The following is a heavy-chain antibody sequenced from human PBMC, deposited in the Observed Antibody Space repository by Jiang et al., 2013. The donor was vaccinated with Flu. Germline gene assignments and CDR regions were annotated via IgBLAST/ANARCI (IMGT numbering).Heavy chain of an antibody. V-gene: IGHV3-66*01. Sequence: SGGGLVQPGGSLRLSCAASGFTVSSNYMSWVRQAPGKGLEWVSVIYSGGSTYYADSVKGRFTISRDNSKNTLYLQMNSLRAEDTAVYYCAKDIRFGEPKIPCWGQGTLVTVSS. CDR2: IYSGGST. J-gene: IGHJ4*02. D-gene: IGHD3-10*01. CDR3: AKDIRFGEPKIPC. CDR1: GFTVSSNY.